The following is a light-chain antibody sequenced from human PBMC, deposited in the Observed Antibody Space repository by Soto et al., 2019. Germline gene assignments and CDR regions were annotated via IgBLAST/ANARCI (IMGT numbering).Light chain of an antibody. J-gene: IGKJ5*01. CDR1: QFVTSGH. CDR3: QQYGSSVT. V-gene: IGKV3-20*01. Sequence: EIWLTPSPGTPSVSSGEGATLSCRASQFVTSGHLAWYQQKPGQAPRLLIYDASTRATGIPDRFSGSGSGTDFSLTISRLEPEDFAVYYCQQYGSSVTFGQGTRLEIK. CDR2: DAS.